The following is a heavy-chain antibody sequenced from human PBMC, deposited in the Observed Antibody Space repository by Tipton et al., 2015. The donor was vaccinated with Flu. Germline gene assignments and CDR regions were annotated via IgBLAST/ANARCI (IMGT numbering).Heavy chain of an antibody. V-gene: IGHV4-38-2*01. Sequence: GLVKPSETLSLTCDVSGYFISSGYYWGWIRQPPGKGLEWIGSIFHSGDTLYNPSLKRRVTVSVDTLKYQFSLKVTSVTAADTALYYCTRHANYGSGSPYYFDHWGQGSLVTVSS. D-gene: IGHD3-10*01. J-gene: IGHJ4*02. CDR3: TRHANYGSGSPYYFDH. CDR1: GYFISSGYY. CDR2: IFHSGDT.